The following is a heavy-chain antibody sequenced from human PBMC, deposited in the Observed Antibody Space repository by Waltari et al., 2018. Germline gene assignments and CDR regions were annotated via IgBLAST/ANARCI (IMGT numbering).Heavy chain of an antibody. V-gene: IGHV4-38-2*01. CDR1: GYSISSGWY. D-gene: IGHD3-10*01. Sequence: QVQLQESGPRLVKPSETLSLSCAVSGYSISSGWYWVWMRHLPGKGLEWIGSLYGTATTSYSPSLQSRVTISSDTSTNNFYLNLTSVTAADTATYYCTRRMMTAIAGEGASDVWGQGTLVTVSS. J-gene: IGHJ3*01. CDR2: LYGTATT. CDR3: TRRMMTAIAGEGASDV.